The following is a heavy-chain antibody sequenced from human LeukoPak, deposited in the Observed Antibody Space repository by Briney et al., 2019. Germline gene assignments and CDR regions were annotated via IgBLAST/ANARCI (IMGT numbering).Heavy chain of an antibody. V-gene: IGHV3-23*01. CDR2: ISGSGGST. CDR1: GFTFSSYA. J-gene: IGHJ3*02. CDR3: AQGETLDAFDI. D-gene: IGHD1-26*01. Sequence: GGSLRLSCAASGFTFSSYAMSWVRLTPGKGLEWVSAISGSGGSTYYADSVKGRFTISRDNSKTTLYLQMNSLRAEDTAVYYCAQGETLDAFDIWGQGTMVTVSS.